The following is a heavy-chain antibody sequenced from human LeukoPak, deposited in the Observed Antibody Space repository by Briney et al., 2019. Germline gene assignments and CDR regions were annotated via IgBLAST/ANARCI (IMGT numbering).Heavy chain of an antibody. Sequence: GGSLGLSCAASGFTFSSYAMSWVRQAPGKGVEWVSAISGSGGSTYYADSVKGRFTISRDNSKNTLYLQMNSLRAEDTAVYYCAKDGSGSSSWPEYFQHWGQGTLVTVSS. CDR1: GFTFSSYA. CDR2: ISGSGGST. CDR3: AKDGSGSSSWPEYFQH. J-gene: IGHJ1*01. V-gene: IGHV3-23*01. D-gene: IGHD6-13*01.